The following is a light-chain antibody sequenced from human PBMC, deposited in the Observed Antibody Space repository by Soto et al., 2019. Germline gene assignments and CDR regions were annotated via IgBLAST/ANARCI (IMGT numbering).Light chain of an antibody. Sequence: QSLLTQPPSASGTPGQGVTISCSGSTSNIGGNSVSWYQQLPGTAPKLLIYDDDKRPSGIPDRFSGSKSGTSATLGITGFQTGDEADYYCGSWDSSLSAYVFGTGTKVTVL. J-gene: IGLJ1*01. V-gene: IGLV1-51*01. CDR2: DDD. CDR1: TSNIGGNS. CDR3: GSWDSSLSAYV.